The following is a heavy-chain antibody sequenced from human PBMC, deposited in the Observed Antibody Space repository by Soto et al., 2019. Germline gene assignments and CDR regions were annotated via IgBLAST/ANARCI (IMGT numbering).Heavy chain of an antibody. CDR3: AKGYCRGGSCSVPRGLYYYYMDV. Sequence: PGGSLRLSCAASGFTFSSYGMHWVRQAPGKGLEWVAVISYDGSDKYYADSIKGRFTISRDNSKNTLDLQMNSLRAEDTAVYFCAKGYCRGGSCSVPRGLYYYYMDVWGKGTTVTVSS. J-gene: IGHJ6*03. CDR1: GFTFSSYG. CDR2: ISYDGSDK. D-gene: IGHD2-15*01. V-gene: IGHV3-30*18.